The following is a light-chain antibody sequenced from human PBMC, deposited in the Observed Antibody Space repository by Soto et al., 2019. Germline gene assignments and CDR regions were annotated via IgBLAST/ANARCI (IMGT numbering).Light chain of an antibody. CDR2: GAS. Sequence: EIVLTQSPGTLSLSPGERATLSCRASQRVSSSYLAWYQQKPGQAPRLLIYGASSRATGIPDRFSGSGSRTDFTLTISRLEPEDFAVYFCQRYGSSPPFTFGQGTK. V-gene: IGKV3-20*01. CDR1: QRVSSSY. J-gene: IGKJ2*01. CDR3: QRYGSSPPFT.